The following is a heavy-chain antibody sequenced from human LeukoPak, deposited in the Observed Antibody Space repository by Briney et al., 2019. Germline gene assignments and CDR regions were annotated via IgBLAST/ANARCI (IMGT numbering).Heavy chain of an antibody. Sequence: GASVKVSCKASGGTFSSYAISWVRQAPGQGLEWMGGIVPIFGTANYAQKFQGRVTITTDESTSTAYMELSSLRSEDTAVYYCAAALFGLITTPDYWGQGTLITVSS. CDR1: GGTFSSYA. CDR2: IVPIFGTA. V-gene: IGHV1-69*05. J-gene: IGHJ4*02. D-gene: IGHD3-3*01. CDR3: AAALFGLITTPDY.